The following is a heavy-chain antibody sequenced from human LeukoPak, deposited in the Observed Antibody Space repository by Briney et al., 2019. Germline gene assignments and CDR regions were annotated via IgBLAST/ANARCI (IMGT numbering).Heavy chain of an antibody. D-gene: IGHD1-26*01. Sequence: PGGSMRLSCPASGFTFSSYRMNWVRPADGKWLEWVSSISSISRYIYYAGSVKGRFNNTRDNAKNSLDLQMNGLRAEDTAVYYCARKTVGDVDYWHQGTLVTVSS. V-gene: IGHV3-21*01. CDR3: ARKTVGDVDY. CDR1: GFTFSSYR. CDR2: ISSISRYI. J-gene: IGHJ4*02.